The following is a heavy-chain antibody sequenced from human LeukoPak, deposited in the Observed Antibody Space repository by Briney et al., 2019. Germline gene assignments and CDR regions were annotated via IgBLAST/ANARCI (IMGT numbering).Heavy chain of an antibody. CDR3: ARGIRYFDWLLLGYYFDY. CDR1: GGSFSGYY. Sequence: SETLSLTCTVCGGSFSGYYWSWIRQPPGKGLEWIGEINHSGSTNYNPSLNSRVTISVDTSKNQFSLKLSSVTAADTAVYYCARGIRYFDWLLLGYYFDYWGQGTLVTVSS. J-gene: IGHJ4*02. D-gene: IGHD3-9*01. CDR2: INHSGST. V-gene: IGHV4-34*01.